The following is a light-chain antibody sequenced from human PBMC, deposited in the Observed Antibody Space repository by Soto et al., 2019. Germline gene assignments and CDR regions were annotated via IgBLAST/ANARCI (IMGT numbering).Light chain of an antibody. CDR2: GAS. V-gene: IGKV3-15*01. J-gene: IGKJ1*01. CDR1: QSVSSN. Sequence: EIVLTQSPGTLSLSPGERATLSCRASQSVSSNLAWYQQKPGQAPRLLIYGASARATGIPARFSGSGSGTEFTLTLSSLQSEDFAVYYCQQYNNWPQTFGQGTKVDIK. CDR3: QQYNNWPQT.